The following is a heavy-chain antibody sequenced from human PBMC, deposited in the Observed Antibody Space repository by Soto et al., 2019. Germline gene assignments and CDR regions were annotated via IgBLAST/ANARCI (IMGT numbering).Heavy chain of an antibody. Sequence: SETLSLTCTVSGGSISSGGYYWSWIRQHPGKGLEWIGYIYYSGSTYYNPSLKSRVTISVDTSKNQFSLKLSSVTAADTAVYYCARVHSSSWYEVDYWGQGTLVTVSS. CDR3: ARVHSSSWYEVDY. CDR1: GGSISSGGYY. D-gene: IGHD6-13*01. V-gene: IGHV4-31*03. CDR2: IYYSGST. J-gene: IGHJ4*02.